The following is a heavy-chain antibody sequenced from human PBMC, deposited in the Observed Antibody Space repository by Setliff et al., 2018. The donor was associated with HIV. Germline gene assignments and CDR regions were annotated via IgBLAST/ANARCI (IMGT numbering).Heavy chain of an antibody. Sequence: GASVKVSCAASGFTFSSYWMSWVRQAPGKGLEWVANIKQDGSEKYYVDSVKGRFTISRDNAKNSLYLQMNSLRAEDTAVYYCARRGRGIAFDIWGQGTMVTVSS. CDR3: ARRGRGIAFDI. CDR1: GFTFSSYW. J-gene: IGHJ3*02. D-gene: IGHD3-16*01. V-gene: IGHV3-7*01. CDR2: IKQDGSEK.